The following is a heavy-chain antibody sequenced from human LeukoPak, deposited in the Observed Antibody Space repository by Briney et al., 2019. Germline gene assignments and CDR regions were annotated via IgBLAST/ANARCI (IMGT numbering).Heavy chain of an antibody. V-gene: IGHV3-23*01. CDR3: GNDYPPMIVDS. Sequence: GGSLRLSCAASGLPFSSYAMSWVRQAPGKGLEWVSAISGSGGSTYYADSVKGRFTISRDNSKNTLYLQMDSLTAADTDVYYCGNDYPPMIVDSWGQGTLVTVSS. D-gene: IGHD3-22*01. CDR1: GLPFSSYA. J-gene: IGHJ4*02. CDR2: ISGSGGST.